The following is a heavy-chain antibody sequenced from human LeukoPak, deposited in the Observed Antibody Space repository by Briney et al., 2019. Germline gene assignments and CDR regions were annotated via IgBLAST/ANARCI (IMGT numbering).Heavy chain of an antibody. D-gene: IGHD3-22*01. J-gene: IGHJ4*02. CDR3: ARALDYYYYDSSVYFDY. CDR1: GFTFISYS. Sequence: PGGSLRLSCAASGFTFISYSMSWVRQAPGKGLEWVSYISSSSSTIYYADSVKGRVTISRDNANNSMDQQMNRLRAENTVVYYCARALDYYYYDSSVYFDYWGQGTLVTVSS. CDR2: ISSSSSTI. V-gene: IGHV3-48*01.